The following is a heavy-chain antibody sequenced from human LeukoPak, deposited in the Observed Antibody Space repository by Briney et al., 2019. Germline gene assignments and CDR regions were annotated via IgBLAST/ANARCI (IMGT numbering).Heavy chain of an antibody. J-gene: IGHJ5*02. Sequence: PGGSLRLSCAASGFAFSAYGMHWVRQAPGKGLEWVAFIRHVGSNEYYADSVKGRFTISRDNAKNSLYLQMNSLRAEDTAVYYCARGLAVAANWFDPWGQGTLVTVSS. CDR2: IRHVGSNE. V-gene: IGHV3-30*02. CDR1: GFAFSAYG. D-gene: IGHD6-19*01. CDR3: ARGLAVAANWFDP.